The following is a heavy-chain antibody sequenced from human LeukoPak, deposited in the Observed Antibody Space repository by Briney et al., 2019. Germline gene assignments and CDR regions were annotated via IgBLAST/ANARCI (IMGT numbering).Heavy chain of an antibody. V-gene: IGHV3-11*05. CDR3: ARDRLWEVGATPHFAY. CDR2: ISSSRSDT. J-gene: IGHJ4*02. CDR1: GLTFSDYY. Sequence: PGGSLRLSCAASGLTFSDYYMSWIRQAPGKGLEWVSYISSSRSDTKYADSVKGRFTISRDNAKNSLYLQMNSLRAEDTAVYYCARDRLWEVGATPHFAYWGQGTLVTVSS. D-gene: IGHD1-26*01.